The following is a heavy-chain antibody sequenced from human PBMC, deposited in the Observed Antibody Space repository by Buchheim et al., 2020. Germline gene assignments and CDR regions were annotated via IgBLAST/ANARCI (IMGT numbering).Heavy chain of an antibody. CDR2: ISGSGGST. Sequence: EVQLLESGGGLVQPGGSLRLSCAASGFTFSSYAMSWVRQAPGKGLEWVSAISGSGGSTYYADSVKGRFTISRDNSKNTLYLQMNSLRAEDTAVYYCVKVGYDILTGYYGNYYFDYWGQGTL. D-gene: IGHD3-9*01. V-gene: IGHV3-23*01. CDR1: GFTFSSYA. J-gene: IGHJ4*02. CDR3: VKVGYDILTGYYGNYYFDY.